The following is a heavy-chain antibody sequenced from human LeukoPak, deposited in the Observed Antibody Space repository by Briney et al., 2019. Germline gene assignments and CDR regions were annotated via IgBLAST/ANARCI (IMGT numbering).Heavy chain of an antibody. CDR3: GRLIVEPAPMYYYYIDV. CDR2: INLSRST. J-gene: IGHJ6*03. D-gene: IGHD2-2*01. CDR1: GGSFSGYY. Sequence: SETLSLTCAVYGGSFSGYYWTWIRQPPGEGLEWIGEINLSRSTTYNPSLKSRVTISVDTSRTQFSLRVYSVTAADTAIYYCGRLIVEPAPMYYYYIDVWGKGTTVTVSS. V-gene: IGHV4-34*01.